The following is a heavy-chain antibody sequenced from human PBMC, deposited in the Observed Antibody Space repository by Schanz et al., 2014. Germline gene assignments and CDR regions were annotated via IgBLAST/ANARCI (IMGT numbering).Heavy chain of an antibody. CDR1: GYTFTSYG. D-gene: IGHD6-19*01. V-gene: IGHV1-18*04. CDR2: ISPYNGNT. Sequence: QVQLVQSGVEVKKPGASVKVPCKASGYTFTSYGITWVRQAPGQRLEWMGWISPYNGNTNYAQKFQDRVTVTTDTSTSTAYMELGSLRSDDTAVYYCARNTHSTGWYFDNWGQGTLVTVSS. CDR3: ARNTHSTGWYFDN. J-gene: IGHJ4*02.